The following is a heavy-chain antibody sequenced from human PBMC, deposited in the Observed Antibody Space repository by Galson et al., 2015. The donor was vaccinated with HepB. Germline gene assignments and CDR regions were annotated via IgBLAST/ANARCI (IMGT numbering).Heavy chain of an antibody. D-gene: IGHD3-22*01. CDR3: AWARRRGSSGYSGFYYFDD. CDR1: GGTFSSYA. J-gene: IGHJ4*02. CDR2: IIPIFGIA. V-gene: IGHV1-69*13. Sequence: SVKVSCKASGGTFSSYAISWVRQAPGQGLEWMGGIIPIFGIANYAQKFQGRVTITADESTSTAYMELSSLRSEDTAVYYCAWARRRGSSGYSGFYYFDDWGQGTLVTVSS.